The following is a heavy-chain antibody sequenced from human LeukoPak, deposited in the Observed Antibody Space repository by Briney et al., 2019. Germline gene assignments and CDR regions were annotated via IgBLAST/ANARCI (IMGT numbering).Heavy chain of an antibody. V-gene: IGHV1-69*13. CDR1: GGTFSSYA. CDR3: AKGKRGTYYDILTGYLSWDY. D-gene: IGHD3-9*01. CDR2: IIPIFGTA. Sequence: SVKVSCKASGGTFSSYAISWVRQAPGQGLEWMGGIIPIFGTANYAQKFQGRVTITADESTSTAYMELSSLRSEDTAVYYCAKGKRGTYYDILTGYLSWDYWGQGTLVTVSS. J-gene: IGHJ4*02.